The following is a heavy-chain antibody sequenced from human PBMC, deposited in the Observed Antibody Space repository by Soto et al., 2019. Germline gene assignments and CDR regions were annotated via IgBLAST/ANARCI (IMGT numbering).Heavy chain of an antibody. D-gene: IGHD3-3*01. CDR2: ISAYNGNT. CDR3: ARDRGYYDFWSGYQDAFDI. J-gene: IGHJ3*02. V-gene: IGHV1-18*01. CDR1: GYTFTSYG. Sequence: QVQLVQSGAEVKKPRASVKVSCKASGYTFTSYGISWVRQAPGQGLEWMGWISAYNGNTNYAQKLQGRVTMTTDTSTSTAYMEVRSLRSDDTAVYYCARDRGYYDFWSGYQDAFDIWGQGTMVTVSS.